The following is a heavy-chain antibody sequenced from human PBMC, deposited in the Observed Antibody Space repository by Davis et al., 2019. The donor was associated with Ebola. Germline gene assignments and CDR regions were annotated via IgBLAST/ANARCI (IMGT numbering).Heavy chain of an antibody. CDR3: AKDDPRRAFDI. V-gene: IGHV3-30*18. J-gene: IGHJ3*02. CDR2: ISYDGSNK. CDR1: GFTFSSYG. Sequence: GESLKISCAASGFTFSSYGMHWVRQAPGKGLEWVAVISYDGSNKYYADSVKGRFTISRDNSKNTLYLQMNSLRAEDTAVYYCAKDDPRRAFDIWGQGTMVTVSS.